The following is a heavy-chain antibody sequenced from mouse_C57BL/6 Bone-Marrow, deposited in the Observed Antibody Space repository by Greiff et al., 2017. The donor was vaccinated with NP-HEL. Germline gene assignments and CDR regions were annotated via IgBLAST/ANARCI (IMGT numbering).Heavy chain of an antibody. CDR2: ISSGSSTI. V-gene: IGHV5-17*01. Sequence: EVMLVESGGGLVKPGGSLKLSCAASGFTFSDYGMHWVRQAPEKGLEWVAYISSGSSTIYYADTVKGRFTISSDNAKNTLFLQMTSLRSEDTAMYYCARQRGSSFYFDYWGQGTTLTVSS. D-gene: IGHD1-1*01. CDR3: ARQRGSSFYFDY. CDR1: GFTFSDYG. J-gene: IGHJ2*01.